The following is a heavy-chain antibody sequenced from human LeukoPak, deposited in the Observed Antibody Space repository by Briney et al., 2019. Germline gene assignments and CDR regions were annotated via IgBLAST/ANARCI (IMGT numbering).Heavy chain of an antibody. CDR2: IYHSGSA. CDR1: DGSINSGLYY. D-gene: IGHD5-12*01. V-gene: IGHV4-30-2*01. CDR3: ARVTTEYSGCDSDPFDY. J-gene: IGHJ4*02. Sequence: PSETLSLTCTVSDGSINSGLYYWTWIRQPPGKGLECIGYIYHSGSASYTPSLESRVTMSVDRSKNQFSLKLTSVTAADMAVYYCARVTTEYSGCDSDPFDYWGQGTLVTVSS.